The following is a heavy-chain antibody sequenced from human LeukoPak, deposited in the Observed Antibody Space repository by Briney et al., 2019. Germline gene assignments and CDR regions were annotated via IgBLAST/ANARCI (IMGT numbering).Heavy chain of an antibody. CDR1: GGSISSGGYY. J-gene: IGHJ6*03. CDR3: ARAPGVVIPPNYYYYMDV. D-gene: IGHD3-3*01. Sequence: PSETLSLTCTVSGGSISSGGYYWSWIRQPPGKGLEWIGYIYHSGSTYYNPSLKSRVTISVDRSKNQFSLKLSSVTAADTAVYYCARAPGVVIPPNYYYYMDVWGKGTTVTVSS. V-gene: IGHV4-30-2*01. CDR2: IYHSGST.